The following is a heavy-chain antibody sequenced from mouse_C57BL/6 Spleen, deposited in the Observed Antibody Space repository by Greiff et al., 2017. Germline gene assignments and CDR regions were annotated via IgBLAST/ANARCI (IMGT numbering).Heavy chain of an antibody. CDR2: IWSGGST. CDR3: ARMIYYDYDVPYFDV. D-gene: IGHD2-4*01. Sequence: QVQLKQSGPGLVQPSQSLSITCTVSGFSLTSYGVHWVRQSPGKGLEWLGVIWSGGSTDYNAAFISRLSISKDNSKSQVFFKMNSLQADDTAIYYCARMIYYDYDVPYFDVWGTGTTVTVSS. J-gene: IGHJ1*03. V-gene: IGHV2-2*01. CDR1: GFSLTSYG.